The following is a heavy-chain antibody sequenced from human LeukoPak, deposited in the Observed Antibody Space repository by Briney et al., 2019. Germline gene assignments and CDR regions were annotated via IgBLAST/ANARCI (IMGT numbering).Heavy chain of an antibody. V-gene: IGHV3-23*01. J-gene: IGHJ4*02. Sequence: GGSLRLSCAASGFTVSSNHMSWVRQAPGKGLEWVSAISGSGGSTYYADSVKGRFTISRDNSKNTLYLQMNSLRAEDTAVYYCAKNRAAAGFNPRAEYYFDYWGQGTLVTVSS. CDR3: AKNRAAAGFNPRAEYYFDY. CDR1: GFTVSSNH. D-gene: IGHD6-13*01. CDR2: ISGSGGST.